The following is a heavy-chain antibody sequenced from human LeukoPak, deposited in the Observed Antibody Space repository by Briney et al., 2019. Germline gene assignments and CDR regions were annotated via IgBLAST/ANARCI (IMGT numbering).Heavy chain of an antibody. CDR3: PRGVRGYYATSGYFLLNY. D-gene: IGHD3-22*01. V-gene: IGHV1-8*03. Sequence: ASLKVSCKASGYTFTTYDINWVRQATGQGLEWMGWMNPNSGNTGYAEKFQGRVTITRNTSISTAYMELISLRAEDAAVYYCPRGVRGYYATSGYFLLNYWGQGTLVTVSS. CDR1: GYTFTTYD. J-gene: IGHJ4*02. CDR2: MNPNSGNT.